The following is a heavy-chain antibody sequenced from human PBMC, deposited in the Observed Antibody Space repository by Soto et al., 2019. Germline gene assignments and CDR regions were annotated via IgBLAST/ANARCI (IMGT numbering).Heavy chain of an antibody. CDR3: VKGYYYDSSGYPPPYYSGMDV. CDR2: ISGSGGST. CDR1: GFTFSSYA. V-gene: IGHV3-23*01. Sequence: GGSLRLSCAASGFTFSSYAMSWVRQAPGNGLEWVSAISGSGGSTYYADSVKGRFTISRDTLKNTLYLQMNSLRAEDTAVYYCVKGYYYDSSGYPPPYYSGMDVWGQGTTVTVS. J-gene: IGHJ6*02. D-gene: IGHD3-22*01.